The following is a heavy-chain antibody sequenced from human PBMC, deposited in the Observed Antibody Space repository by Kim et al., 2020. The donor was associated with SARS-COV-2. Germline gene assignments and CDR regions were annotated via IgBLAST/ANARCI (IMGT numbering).Heavy chain of an antibody. J-gene: IGHJ4*02. V-gene: IGHV4-34*01. CDR2: INHSGST. CDR3: ARGRVTAIGTYHFDY. CDR1: GGSFSGYY. D-gene: IGHD2-21*02. Sequence: SETLSLTCAVYGGSFSGYYWSWIRQPPGKGLEWIGEINHSGSTNYNPSLKSRVTISVDTSKNQFSLQLSSVTAADTAVYYCARGRVTAIGTYHFDYWGQG.